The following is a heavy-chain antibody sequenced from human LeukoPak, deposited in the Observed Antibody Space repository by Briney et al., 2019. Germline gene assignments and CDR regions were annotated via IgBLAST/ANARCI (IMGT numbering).Heavy chain of an antibody. Sequence: PSETLSLTCTVSDGSISSSYWSWIRQPPGKGLEWIGYIYSSGSTNYNPSLNSRVTISIDTSKNQFSLKLSSVTAADTAVYYCARVGSIAAAGTPDYWGQGTLVTVSS. CDR3: ARVGSIAAAGTPDY. D-gene: IGHD6-13*01. V-gene: IGHV4-59*01. J-gene: IGHJ4*02. CDR1: DGSISSSY. CDR2: IYSSGST.